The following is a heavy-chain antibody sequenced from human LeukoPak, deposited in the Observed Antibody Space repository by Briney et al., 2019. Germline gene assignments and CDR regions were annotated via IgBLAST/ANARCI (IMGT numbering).Heavy chain of an antibody. CDR3: ARDMGSSSWYGAFDM. CDR2: ISWNSGNI. CDR1: GFSFDDYA. D-gene: IGHD6-13*01. Sequence: PGGSLRLSCAASGFSFDDYAMHWVRHAPGKGLEWVSGISWNSGNIAYADSVKGRFTISRDNAKNSLYLQMKSLRVEDMALYYCARDMGSSSWYGAFDMWGQGTIVTVSS. J-gene: IGHJ3*02. V-gene: IGHV3-9*03.